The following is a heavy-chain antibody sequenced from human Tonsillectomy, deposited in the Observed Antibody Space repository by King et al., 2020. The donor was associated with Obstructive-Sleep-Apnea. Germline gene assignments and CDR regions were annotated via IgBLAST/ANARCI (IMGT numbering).Heavy chain of an antibody. CDR1: GGSISSFY. CDR2: IYYNETTNYTT. D-gene: IGHD3-22*01. Sequence: VQLQESGPGLVKPSETLSLTCTVSGGSISSFYWNWIRQPPGKGLEWIGNIYYNETTNYTTNYKPSLKSRVTISVDTSKNQFSLKLSSVTAADTAVYYCAGLRRMIVVDTGLVFDYWGQGTLVTVSS. V-gene: IGHV4-59*08. CDR3: AGLRRMIVVDTGLVFDY. J-gene: IGHJ4*02.